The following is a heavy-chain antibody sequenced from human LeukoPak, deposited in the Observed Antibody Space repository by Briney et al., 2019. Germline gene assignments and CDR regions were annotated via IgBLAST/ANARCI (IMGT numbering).Heavy chain of an antibody. V-gene: IGHV1-18*01. CDR1: GYTFTSYG. CDR2: FSAYNGNT. D-gene: IGHD2-15*01. Sequence: ASVKVSCKASGYTFTSYGISWVRQAPGQGLEWMGWFSAYNGNTNYAQKLQGRVTMTTDTSTSTAYMELRSLRSDDTAVYYCARDQVYCSGGSCYSYHWFDPWGQGTLVTVSS. CDR3: ARDQVYCSGGSCYSYHWFDP. J-gene: IGHJ5*02.